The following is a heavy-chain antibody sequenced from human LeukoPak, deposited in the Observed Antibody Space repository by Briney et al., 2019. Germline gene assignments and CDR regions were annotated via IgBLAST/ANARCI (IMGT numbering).Heavy chain of an antibody. D-gene: IGHD1-14*01. V-gene: IGHV3-9*03. Sequence: GGSLRLSCAAPGFTFDNYAMHWVRQAPGKGLEWVSGISWNSGSIDYADSVKGRFTISRDNAKNSLYLQMNSLRVEDMALYYCVKALGTTDAFHIWGQGTMVTVSS. J-gene: IGHJ3*02. CDR1: GFTFDNYA. CDR2: ISWNSGSI. CDR3: VKALGTTDAFHI.